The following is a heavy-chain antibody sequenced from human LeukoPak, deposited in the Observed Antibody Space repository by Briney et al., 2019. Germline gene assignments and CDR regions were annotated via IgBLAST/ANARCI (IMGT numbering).Heavy chain of an antibody. CDR2: IYYSGST. V-gene: IGHV4-39*01. D-gene: IGHD3-22*01. CDR1: GGSISSSSYY. Sequence: SETLSLTCTVSGGSISSSSYYWGWIRQPPGKGLEWIGSIYYSGSTYYNPSLKSRVTISVDTSKNQFSLKLSSVTAADTAVYYCARLTAMIRNYWGQGTLVTVSS. J-gene: IGHJ4*02. CDR3: ARLTAMIRNY.